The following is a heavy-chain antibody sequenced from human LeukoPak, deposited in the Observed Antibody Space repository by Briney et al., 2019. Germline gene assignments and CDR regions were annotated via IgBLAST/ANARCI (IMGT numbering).Heavy chain of an antibody. Sequence: GGSLRLACAASGFTFSSSAMNWVRQAPGKGLEWVSTISGTGGSTYYADSVRGRFTISRDNSKNTLYLQMNSLRAEDTAVYYCAKDPGGENYWGQGTLVTVSS. CDR3: AKDPGGENY. CDR1: GFTFSSSA. CDR2: ISGTGGST. D-gene: IGHD2-8*02. J-gene: IGHJ4*02. V-gene: IGHV3-23*01.